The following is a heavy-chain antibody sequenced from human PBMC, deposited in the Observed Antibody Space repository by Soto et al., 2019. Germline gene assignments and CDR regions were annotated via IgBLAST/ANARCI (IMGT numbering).Heavy chain of an antibody. Sequence: QVQLQESGPGLVKPSETLSRTCTVSGGSISSYYWSWIRQPPGKGLEWIGYIYYSGSTNYNPSLTSRVTTSVATSKNHFSLKLSSVTAADTAAYYCSRRYGSCFDYWGQGTLVTVSS. CDR2: IYYSGST. CDR3: SRRYGSCFDY. J-gene: IGHJ4*02. D-gene: IGHD5-18*01. CDR1: GGSISSYY. V-gene: IGHV4-59*08.